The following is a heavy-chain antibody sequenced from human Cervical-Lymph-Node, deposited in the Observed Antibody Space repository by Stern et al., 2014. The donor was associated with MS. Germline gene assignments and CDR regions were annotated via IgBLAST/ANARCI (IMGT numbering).Heavy chain of an antibody. Sequence: EVQLVESGGGLIQPGGSLRLSCAASGFTVSSNYMSWVRQAPGKGLEWDSFIYSGGSTYYADSVKGRFTISRDNSKNTLYLQMNSLRAEDTAVYYCARDSSGYNYFDYWGQGTLVTVSS. CDR2: IYSGGST. CDR1: GFTVSSNY. D-gene: IGHD5-24*01. V-gene: IGHV3-53*01. J-gene: IGHJ4*02. CDR3: ARDSSGYNYFDY.